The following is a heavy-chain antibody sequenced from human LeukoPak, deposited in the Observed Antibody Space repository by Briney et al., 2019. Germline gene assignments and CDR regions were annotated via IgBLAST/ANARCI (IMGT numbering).Heavy chain of an antibody. D-gene: IGHD3-22*01. CDR3: ASSRSSGYRHQLPPDY. CDR2: IIPIFGTA. V-gene: IGHV1-69*05. Sequence: SVKVSCKASGGTFSSYAISWVRQAPGQGLEWMGGIIPIFGTANYAQKFQGRVTITTDESTSTAYMELSSLRSEDTAVYYCASSRSSGYRHQLPPDYWGQGTLVTVSS. CDR1: GGTFSSYA. J-gene: IGHJ4*02.